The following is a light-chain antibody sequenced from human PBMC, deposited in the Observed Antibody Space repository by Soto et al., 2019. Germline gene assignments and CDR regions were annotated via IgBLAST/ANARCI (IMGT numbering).Light chain of an antibody. V-gene: IGLV2-8*01. J-gene: IGLJ2*01. CDR3: TSYAGSNKI. CDR2: EVT. Sequence: QSALTQPPSASGSPGQSVTISCTGTSSDVGGYDYVSWYQQYPGKAPKLIIYEVTKRPSGVPDRFSGSKSGNTASLTVSGLQAEDEADYYCTSYAGSNKIFGGGTKVPS. CDR1: SSDVGGYDY.